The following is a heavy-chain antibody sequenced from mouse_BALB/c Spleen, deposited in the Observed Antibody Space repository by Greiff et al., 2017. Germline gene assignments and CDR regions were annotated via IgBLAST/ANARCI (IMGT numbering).Heavy chain of an antibody. V-gene: IGHV1S56*01. Sequence: VQLQQSGPELVKPGASVRISCKASGYTFTSYYIHWVKQRPGQGLEWIGWIYPGNVNTKYNEKFKGKATLTADKSSSTAYMQLSSLTSEDSAVYFCARRLPHYYAMDYWGQGTSVTVSS. J-gene: IGHJ4*01. CDR1: GYTFTSYY. CDR2: IYPGNVNT. CDR3: ARRLPHYYAMDY.